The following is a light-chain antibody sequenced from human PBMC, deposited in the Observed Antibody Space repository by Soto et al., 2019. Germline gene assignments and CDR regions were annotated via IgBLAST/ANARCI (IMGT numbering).Light chain of an antibody. CDR1: QSVSSN. CDR3: QQRSDWPWT. CDR2: DSS. V-gene: IGKV3-11*01. Sequence: EIVMTQSPATLSVSPGERATLSCRASQSVSSNLAWYRQKPGQAPRLLIYDSSNRAAGIPARFSGSGSGTDFTLTVSSLEPEDFVVYYCQQRSDWPWTVGQGTKVDI. J-gene: IGKJ1*01.